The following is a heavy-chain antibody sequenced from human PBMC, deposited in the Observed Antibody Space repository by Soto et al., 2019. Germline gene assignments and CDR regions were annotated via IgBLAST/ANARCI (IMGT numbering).Heavy chain of an antibody. V-gene: IGHV2-26*01. CDR1: GFSLSNARMG. Sequence: KESGPVLVKPTETLTLTCTVSGFSLSNARMGVSWIRQPPGKALEWLAHIFSNDEKSYSTSLKSRLTISKDTSKSQVVLTMTNMDPVDTATYYCARIRMYSSGWYKSFFFDYWGQGTLVTVSS. CDR3: ARIRMYSSGWYKSFFFDY. D-gene: IGHD6-19*01. CDR2: IFSNDEK. J-gene: IGHJ4*02.